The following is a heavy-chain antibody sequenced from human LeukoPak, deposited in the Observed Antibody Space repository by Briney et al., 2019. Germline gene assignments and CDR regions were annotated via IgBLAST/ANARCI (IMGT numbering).Heavy chain of an antibody. J-gene: IGHJ4*02. D-gene: IGHD1-14*01. Sequence: ASVKVSCKTSGYIFNNFGITWVRQAPGQGLEWMGWISAFNGNTVYTQKVQGRLTLTTDTSTSTAFMGLRNLKSDDTGIYYCTRDRVGGDLTGESLYWGQGTLVTVS. V-gene: IGHV1-18*01. CDR3: TRDRVGGDLTGESLY. CDR1: GYIFNNFG. CDR2: ISAFNGNT.